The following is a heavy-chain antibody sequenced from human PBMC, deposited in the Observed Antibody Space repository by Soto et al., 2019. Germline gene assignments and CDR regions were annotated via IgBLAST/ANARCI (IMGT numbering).Heavy chain of an antibody. CDR3: ARVGWLRNFDY. CDR2: INHSGST. D-gene: IGHD5-12*01. J-gene: IGHJ4*02. V-gene: IGHV4-34*01. CDR1: GGSFSGYY. Sequence: QVQLQQWGAGLLKPSETLSLTCAVYGGSFSGYYWSWIRQPPGKGLEWIGEINHSGSTNYNPSLKSRVTISVDTSKNQFSLKLSSVTAADTAVYYCARVGWLRNFDYWGQGTLVTVSS.